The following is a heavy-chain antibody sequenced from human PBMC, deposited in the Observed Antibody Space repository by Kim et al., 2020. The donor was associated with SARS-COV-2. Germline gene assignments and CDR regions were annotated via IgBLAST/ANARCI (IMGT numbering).Heavy chain of an antibody. V-gene: IGHV4-61*02. CDR2: FYTSGST. D-gene: IGHD6-19*01. CDR1: GGSISSGSYY. Sequence: SETLSLTCTVSGGSISSGSYYWSWIRQPAGKGLEWIGRFYTSGSTNYNPSLKSRVTISVDTSKNQFSLKLSSVTAADTAVYYCARDRGVGFPVAGHYYYYGMDVWGQGTTVTVSS. J-gene: IGHJ6*02. CDR3: ARDRGVGFPVAGHYYYYGMDV.